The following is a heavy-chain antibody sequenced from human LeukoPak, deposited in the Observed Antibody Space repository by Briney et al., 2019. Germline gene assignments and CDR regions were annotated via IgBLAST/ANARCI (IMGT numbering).Heavy chain of an antibody. Sequence: SCKASGFTFISYAMHWVRQAPGKGLEWVAVISYDGSNKYYADSVKGRFTISRDNSKNTLYLQMNSLRAEDTAVYYCARDTAMVGIDYWGQGTLVTVSS. V-gene: IGHV3-30*04. D-gene: IGHD5-18*01. CDR2: ISYDGSNK. CDR3: ARDTAMVGIDY. J-gene: IGHJ4*02. CDR1: GFTFISYA.